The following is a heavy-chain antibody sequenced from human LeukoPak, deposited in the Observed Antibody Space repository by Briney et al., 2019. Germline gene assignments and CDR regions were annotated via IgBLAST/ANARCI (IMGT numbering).Heavy chain of an antibody. D-gene: IGHD5-12*01. V-gene: IGHV3-21*04. CDR1: RFAFRTCT. Sequence: GESLRLSCAASRFAFRTCTMNWGRQAPGKGLEWVSSISSSSTYISYADSVKGRFTLSRDNAKNSLSLQMNSLRAEDTAVYYCARGGEAVFDYWGHGTLVTVSS. J-gene: IGHJ4*01. CDR3: ARGGEAVFDY. CDR2: ISSSSTYI.